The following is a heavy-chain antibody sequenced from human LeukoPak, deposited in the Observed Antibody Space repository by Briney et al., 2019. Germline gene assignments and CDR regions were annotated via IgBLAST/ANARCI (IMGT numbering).Heavy chain of an antibody. V-gene: IGHV3-23*01. D-gene: IGHD3-22*01. Sequence: GGSLRLSCAASGFTFSSSAMSWVRQAPGKGLYWVSAISGSGTGTYYADSVKGRFTISRDNSKNTLYLQMNSLRAEDTAVYYCARVLGYYDSSGTLDYWGQGTLVTVSS. J-gene: IGHJ4*02. CDR2: ISGSGTGT. CDR1: GFTFSSSA. CDR3: ARVLGYYDSSGTLDY.